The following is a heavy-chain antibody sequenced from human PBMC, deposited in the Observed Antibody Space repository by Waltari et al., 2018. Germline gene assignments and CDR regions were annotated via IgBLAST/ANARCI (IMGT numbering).Heavy chain of an antibody. CDR1: GGSFSGYY. J-gene: IGHJ5*02. V-gene: IGHV4-34*02. D-gene: IGHD4-17*01. CDR3: ALSRYGLASPKFDP. CDR2: IDHSGVT. Sequence: QVQVQQWGAGLVKPSETLSLTCAVYGGSFSGYYWSCLRQPPGQALEWIGEIDHSGVTNYNPALTSRATSSVDTSRNQLSLKLTSVTAADTAIYYCALSRYGLASPKFDPWGQGTLVTVSS.